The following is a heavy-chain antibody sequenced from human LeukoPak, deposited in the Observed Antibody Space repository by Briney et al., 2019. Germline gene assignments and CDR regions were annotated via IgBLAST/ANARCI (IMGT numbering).Heavy chain of an antibody. Sequence: SETLSLTCIVSDYSISSGYYWGWIRQPPGKGLEWIGIIYYSGSAYYTPSLKSRVTISVDTSKNQFSLKVNSVTAADTAVYYCARGAGDYWGQGTLVTVSS. CDR3: ARGAGDY. CDR2: IYYSGSA. V-gene: IGHV4-38-2*02. CDR1: DYSISSGYY. J-gene: IGHJ4*02.